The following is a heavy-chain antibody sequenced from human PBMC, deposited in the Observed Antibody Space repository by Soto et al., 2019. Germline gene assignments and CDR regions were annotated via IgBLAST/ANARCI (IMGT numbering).Heavy chain of an antibody. CDR3: AREGYSGYDSDYYYYYYMDV. D-gene: IGHD5-12*01. CDR1: GGSISSYY. J-gene: IGHJ6*03. CDR2: IYYSGST. V-gene: IGHV4-59*01. Sequence: SETLSLTCTVSGGSISSYYWSWIRQPPGKGLERIGYIYYSGSTNYNPSLKSRVTISVDTSKNQFSLKLSSVTAADTAVYYCAREGYSGYDSDYYYYYYMDVWGKGTTVTVSS.